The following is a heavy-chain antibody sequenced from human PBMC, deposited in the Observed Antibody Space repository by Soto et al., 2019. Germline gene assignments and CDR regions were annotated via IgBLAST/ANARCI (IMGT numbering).Heavy chain of an antibody. Sequence: QVQLQESGPGLVRPSETLSLTCTVSSDSISSYYWIWIRQSPGKGLEWIGYTDYSGNTNYNPSLKSRVTISGDTSKTQFSLRLRSVTAADTAVYYCARAVGDPLYYLDYWGQGTLVTVSS. V-gene: IGHV4-59*08. J-gene: IGHJ4*02. D-gene: IGHD6-19*01. CDR3: ARAVGDPLYYLDY. CDR1: SDSISSYY. CDR2: TDYSGNT.